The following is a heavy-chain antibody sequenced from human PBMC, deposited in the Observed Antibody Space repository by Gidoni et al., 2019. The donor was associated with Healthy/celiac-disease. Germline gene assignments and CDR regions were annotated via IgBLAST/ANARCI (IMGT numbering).Heavy chain of an antibody. CDR3: TRDGRYYFDSSAYTFDY. J-gene: IGHJ4*02. CDR1: GFTFGDSG. CDR2: IRSKAYGGTT. Sequence: EVQLVESGGGLVQPGRSLRLSCTASGFTFGDSGMSWFRQAPGKGLEWLGFIRSKAYGGTTEYAASVKGRFTISRDDSKSIAYLQMNSLKTEDTAVYYCTRDGRYYFDSSAYTFDYWGQGTLVTVSS. D-gene: IGHD3-22*01. V-gene: IGHV3-49*03.